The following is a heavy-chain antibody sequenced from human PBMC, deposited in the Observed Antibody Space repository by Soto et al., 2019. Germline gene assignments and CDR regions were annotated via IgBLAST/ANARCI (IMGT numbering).Heavy chain of an antibody. CDR3: ARGYSSGPPGY. CDR1: GGTFSSYA. V-gene: IGHV1-69*13. Sequence: SVRVACKAAGGTFSSYAMRGVRQAPGQGLEWMGGIIPIFGTANYAQKFQGRVTITADESTSTAYMELSSLRSEDTAVYYCARGYSSGPPGYWGQGTLVTVSS. J-gene: IGHJ4*02. CDR2: IIPIFGTA. D-gene: IGHD6-19*01.